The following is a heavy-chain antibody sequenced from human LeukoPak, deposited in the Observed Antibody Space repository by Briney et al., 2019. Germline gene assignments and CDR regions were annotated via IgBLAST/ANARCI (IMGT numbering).Heavy chain of an antibody. D-gene: IGHD3-22*01. CDR1: GGFLTTYY. CDR3: AREIDSRFDT. V-gene: IGHV4-59*01. J-gene: IGHJ5*02. Sequence: SETLSLTCTVSGGFLTTYYWSWIRQPPGKGLEWIGYNYYSGTTKYNPSLKSRVTISVDTSKNQFSLNLRSVTAADTAVYYCAREIDSRFDTWGQGVLVTVSS. CDR2: NYYSGTT.